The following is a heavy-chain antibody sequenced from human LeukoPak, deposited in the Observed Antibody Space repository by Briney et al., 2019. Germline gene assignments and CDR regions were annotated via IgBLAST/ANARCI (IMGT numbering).Heavy chain of an antibody. CDR2: ISYDGSNK. CDR1: GFTFSSYA. CDR3: ARLGLLGYCSGGSCYLGEWSLDY. J-gene: IGHJ4*02. D-gene: IGHD2-15*01. V-gene: IGHV3-30*04. Sequence: PGGSLRLSCAASGFTFSSYAMHWVRQAPGKGLEWVAVISYDGSNKYYADSVKGRFTISRGNSKNTLYLQMNSLRVEDTAVYYCARLGLLGYCSGGSCYLGEWSLDYWGQGTLVTVSS.